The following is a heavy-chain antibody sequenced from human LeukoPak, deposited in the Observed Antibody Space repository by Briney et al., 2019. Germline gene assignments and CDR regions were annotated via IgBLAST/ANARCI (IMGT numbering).Heavy chain of an antibody. CDR3: ARDRGGAAVFDP. D-gene: IGHD3-16*01. CDR2: INHSGST. J-gene: IGHJ5*02. CDR1: GGSFSGYY. V-gene: IGHV4-34*01. Sequence: SETLSLTCAVYGGSFSGYYWSWIRQPPGKGLEWIGEINHSGSTNYNPSLKSRVTISVDTSKNQFSLKLSSVTAADTAVYYCARDRGGAAVFDPWGQGTLVTVSS.